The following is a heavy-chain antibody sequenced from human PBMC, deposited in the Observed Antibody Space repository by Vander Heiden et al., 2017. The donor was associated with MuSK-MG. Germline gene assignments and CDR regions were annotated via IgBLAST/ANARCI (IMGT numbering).Heavy chain of an antibody. D-gene: IGHD2-21*02. CDR2: ISYDGRKK. V-gene: IGHV3-30*01. CDR1: GFTFSSYA. J-gene: IGHJ4*02. CDR3: ARGSGDSFDY. Sequence: QVQLVESGGGVVQPGRSLRLSCAASGFTFSSYAMHWVRQAPGKGLEWVAVISYDGRKKYYADSVKGRFTISRDNSKNTLYLKMNSLRAEDTAVYYCARGSGDSFDYWGQGTLVTVSS.